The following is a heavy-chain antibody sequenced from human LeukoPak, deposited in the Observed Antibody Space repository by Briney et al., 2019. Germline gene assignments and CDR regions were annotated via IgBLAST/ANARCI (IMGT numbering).Heavy chain of an antibody. CDR1: GGSFSGYY. V-gene: IGHV4-34*01. CDR2: INHSGST. D-gene: IGHD6-25*01. J-gene: IGHJ4*02. Sequence: SETLSLTCAVYGGSFSGYYWSWIRQPPGKGLEWIGEINHSGSTNYNPSLKSRVTISVDTSKNQFSLKLSSVTAADTAVYYCARGDFPPRGYPPNYWGQGTLVTVSS. CDR3: ARGDFPPRGYPPNY.